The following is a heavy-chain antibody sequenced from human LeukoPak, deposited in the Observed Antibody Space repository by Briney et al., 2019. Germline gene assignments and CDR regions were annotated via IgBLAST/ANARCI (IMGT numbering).Heavy chain of an antibody. CDR3: ARTKGTSYYDNSGYGAFDI. Sequence: ASVMVSCKASGYTFTSYGISWVRQAPGQGLEWMGWISAYNGNTNYAQKFQGRVTMTRDTSISTAYMELSWLRSDDTAVFYCARTKGTSYYDNSGYGAFDIWGQGTMVTVSS. CDR1: GYTFTSYG. D-gene: IGHD3-22*01. CDR2: ISAYNGNT. J-gene: IGHJ3*02. V-gene: IGHV1-18*01.